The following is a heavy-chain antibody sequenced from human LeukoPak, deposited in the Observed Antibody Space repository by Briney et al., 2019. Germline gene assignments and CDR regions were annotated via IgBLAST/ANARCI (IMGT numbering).Heavy chain of an antibody. CDR3: AKDISPMIVGLGDH. J-gene: IGHJ5*02. CDR2: ISGSGGST. CDR1: GFTFSSYA. V-gene: IGHV3-23*01. Sequence: QPGGSLRLSCAASGFTFSSYAMSWVRQAPGKGLEWASGISGSGGSTYHADSVKGRFTISRDNSKNTLYLQMNSLRAEDTAVYYCAKDISPMIVGLGDHWGQGTLVTVSS. D-gene: IGHD3-22*01.